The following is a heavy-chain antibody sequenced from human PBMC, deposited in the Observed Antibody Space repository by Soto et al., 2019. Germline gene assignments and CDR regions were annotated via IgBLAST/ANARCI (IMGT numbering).Heavy chain of an antibody. V-gene: IGHV2-5*02. CDR3: AYRILNRGRGGFDY. D-gene: IGHD3-16*01. Sequence: QITLKESGPTLVKPTQTLTLTCTFSGFSLNTNGVGVGWIRQPPGTALEWLAVIYWDDDKRYSPSLRSRLTITKDTSRSQVVLTVTNLDPVDTATYYCAYRILNRGRGGFDYWGQGALVTVSS. CDR2: IYWDDDK. CDR1: GFSLNTNGVG. J-gene: IGHJ4*02.